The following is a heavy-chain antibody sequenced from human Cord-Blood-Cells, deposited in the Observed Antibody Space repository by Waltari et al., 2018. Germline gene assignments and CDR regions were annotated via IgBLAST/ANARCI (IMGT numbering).Heavy chain of an antibody. D-gene: IGHD3-3*01. CDR3: ARDVVRDFWSGYYDY. J-gene: IGHJ4*02. CDR1: GFTFSSYW. V-gene: IGHV3-74*01. Sequence: EVQLVESGGGLVQPGGSLRLSCAASGFTFSSYWKHWVRQAPGKGLVGVSLINRDGSSTSYADSVKGRFTISRDNAKNTLYLQMNSLRAEDTAVYYCARDVVRDFWSGYYDYWGQGTLVTVSS. CDR2: INRDGSST.